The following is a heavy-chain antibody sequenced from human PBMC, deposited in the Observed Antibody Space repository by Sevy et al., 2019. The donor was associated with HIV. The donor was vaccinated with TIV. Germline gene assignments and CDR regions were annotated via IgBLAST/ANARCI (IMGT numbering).Heavy chain of an antibody. CDR1: GFTFSRYA. D-gene: IGHD3-16*02. CDR3: ARDKGESSSSFLGELSY. CDR2: ISSDGRNK. V-gene: IGHV3-30*04. Sequence: GGSLRLSCAASGFTFSRYAMNWVRQAPGKGLEWVAVISSDGRNKYYAASVKARFTISRDNSKNTLYLQMNSLRSEDTALYYCARDKGESSSSFLGELSYWGQGTLVTVSS. J-gene: IGHJ4*02.